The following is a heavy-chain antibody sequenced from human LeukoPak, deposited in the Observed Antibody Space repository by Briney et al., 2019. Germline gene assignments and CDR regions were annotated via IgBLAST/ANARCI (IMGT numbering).Heavy chain of an antibody. J-gene: IGHJ4*02. CDR3: AKVVPAAQPSDDY. CDR1: GFTFSSYW. V-gene: IGHV3-74*01. Sequence: GGSLRLSCAASGFTFSSYWMHWVRQAPGKGLVWVSRINTDGSSTSYADSVKGRFTISRDNAKNTLYLQMNSLRAEDTAVYYCAKVVPAAQPSDDYWGQGTLVTVSS. CDR2: INTDGSST. D-gene: IGHD2-2*01.